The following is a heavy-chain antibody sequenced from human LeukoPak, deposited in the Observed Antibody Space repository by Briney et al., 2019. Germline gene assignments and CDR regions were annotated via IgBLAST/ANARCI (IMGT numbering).Heavy chain of an antibody. D-gene: IGHD1-7*01. CDR1: GYTFTSYY. J-gene: IGHJ3*02. V-gene: IGHV1-46*01. Sequence: ASVKVSCKASGYTFTSYYMHWVRQAPGQGLEWMGIINPSGGSTGYAQKFQGRVTMTRDTSTSTVYMELSSLRSEDTAVYYCAKVELAEAFDIWGQGTMVTVSS. CDR2: INPSGGST. CDR3: AKVELAEAFDI.